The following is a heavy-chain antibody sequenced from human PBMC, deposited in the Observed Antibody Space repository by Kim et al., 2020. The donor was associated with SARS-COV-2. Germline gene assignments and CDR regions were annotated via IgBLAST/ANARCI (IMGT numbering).Heavy chain of an antibody. V-gene: IGHV4-39*01. CDR3: ATYGGY. D-gene: IGHD3-10*01. Sequence: SETLSLTCTVSGCSINSSSYYWGWIRQPPGKGLEWIGSIYYSGSTYYNPSLQSRVTISVDTSKNQFSLKLTSVTAADTAVYYCATYGGYWGQGTLVTVSS. CDR2: IYYSGST. CDR1: GCSINSSSYY. J-gene: IGHJ4*02.